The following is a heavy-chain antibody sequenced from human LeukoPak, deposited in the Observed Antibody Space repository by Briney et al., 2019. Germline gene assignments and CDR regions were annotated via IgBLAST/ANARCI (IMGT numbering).Heavy chain of an antibody. Sequence: GGSLRLSCAASGFTFSSYAIHWVRQSPGKGLEWVAYISYDGSKIYYADSVKGRFTISRDNSKNTVYLQMNSLRAEDTAVYYCARVALGSYNWFDPWGQGTLVTVSS. CDR1: GFTFSSYA. V-gene: IGHV3-30-3*01. CDR3: ARVALGSYNWFDP. D-gene: IGHD3-10*01. CDR2: ISYDGSKI. J-gene: IGHJ5*02.